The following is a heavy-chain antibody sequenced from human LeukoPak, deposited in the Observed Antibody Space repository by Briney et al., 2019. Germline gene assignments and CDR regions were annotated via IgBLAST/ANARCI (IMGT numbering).Heavy chain of an antibody. CDR1: GFTFSSHN. V-gene: IGHV3-21*01. CDR3: ARGSTATRPTFFEY. D-gene: IGHD6-6*01. CDR2: ISSTGTYI. J-gene: IGHJ4*02. Sequence: PGGSLRLACAASGFTFSSHNINWVRQAPGKGLEWVSSISSTGTYIYYADSVKGRFTISRDNAKNSLYLQMDSLRDEDTAVYYCARGSTATRPTFFEYWGQGTLVTVSS.